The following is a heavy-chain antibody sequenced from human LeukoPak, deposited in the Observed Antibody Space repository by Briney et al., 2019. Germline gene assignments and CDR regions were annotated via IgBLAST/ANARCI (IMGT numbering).Heavy chain of an antibody. Sequence: GGSLRLSCAASGFSFSDTVMSWVRQAPGKGLEWVSTISGTADNTDYAESVKGRFSISRDNAKNTVYLQINDLRAEDTAVYYCAKDWLNGGSPLYCFDSWGQGALVTVSS. D-gene: IGHD2-8*01. CDR1: GFSFSDTV. J-gene: IGHJ4*02. V-gene: IGHV3-23*01. CDR2: ISGTADNT. CDR3: AKDWLNGGSPLYCFDS.